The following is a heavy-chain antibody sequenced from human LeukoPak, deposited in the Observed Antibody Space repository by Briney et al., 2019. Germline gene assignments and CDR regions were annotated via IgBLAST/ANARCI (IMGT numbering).Heavy chain of an antibody. CDR2: ISPYNGKT. CDR1: GYSFSDYG. CDR3: ARAAKRITMVRDLDY. V-gene: IGHV1-18*01. D-gene: IGHD3-10*01. Sequence: ASVKVSCKASGYSFSDYGISWVRQAPGQGLEWMGWISPYNGKTNYAQNFQDRVTMTTDTSTSTAFLELRSLRSDDTAFYYCARAAKRITMVRDLDYWGQGALVTVSS. J-gene: IGHJ4*02.